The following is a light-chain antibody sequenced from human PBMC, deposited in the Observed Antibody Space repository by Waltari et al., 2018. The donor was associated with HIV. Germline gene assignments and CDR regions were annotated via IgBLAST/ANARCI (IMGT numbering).Light chain of an antibody. J-gene: IGLJ2*01. V-gene: IGLV2-23*02. Sequence: QYALTQPASVSASPGQSITISCTGTSSDVGGYNPVSWYQQHPGKAPKLMIYEVSKRPSGVSNRFSGSKSGNTASLTISGLQAEDEADYYCCAYAGSTTYVIFGGGTKLTVL. CDR2: EVS. CDR1: SSDVGGYNP. CDR3: CAYAGSTTYVI.